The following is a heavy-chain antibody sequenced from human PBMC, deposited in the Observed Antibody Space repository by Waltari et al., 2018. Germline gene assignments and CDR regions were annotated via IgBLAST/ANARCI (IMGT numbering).Heavy chain of an antibody. CDR2: ISSNGGST. V-gene: IGHV3-64*01. Sequence: EVQLVESGGGLVQPGGSLRLSCAASGFTFSSYAMHWVRQAPGKGLEYVSAISSNGGSTYYANSVKGRFTISRDNAKNSLYLQMNSLRAEDTAVYYCARDSPGVFDYWGQGTLVTVSS. CDR3: ARDSPGVFDY. D-gene: IGHD3-10*01. J-gene: IGHJ4*02. CDR1: GFTFSSYA.